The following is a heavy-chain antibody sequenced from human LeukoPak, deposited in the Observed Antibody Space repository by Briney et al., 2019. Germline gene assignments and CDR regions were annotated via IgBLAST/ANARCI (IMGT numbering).Heavy chain of an antibody. CDR2: ISYDGSNK. V-gene: IGHV3-30-3*01. J-gene: IGHJ6*02. D-gene: IGHD5-18*01. CDR1: GFTFSSYA. CDR3: ARDTAPYYYYYYGMDV. Sequence: GGSLRLSCAASGFTFSSYAMHWVRQAPGKGLEWVAVISYDGSNKYYADSVKGRFTISRDNSKNTLYLQMNSLRAEDTAVYYCARDTAPYYYYYYGMDVWGQGTTVTVSS.